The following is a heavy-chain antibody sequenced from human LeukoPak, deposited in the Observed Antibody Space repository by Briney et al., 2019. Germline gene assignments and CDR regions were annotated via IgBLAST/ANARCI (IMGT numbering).Heavy chain of an antibody. CDR1: GYTFTGYY. V-gene: IGHV1-2*02. CDR2: INPNSGGT. D-gene: IGHD6-19*01. CDR3: ARVAVAGTCYFGY. Sequence: ASVKVSCKASGYTFTGYYMHWVRQAPGQGLEWMGWINPNSGGTNYAQKFQGRVTMTRDTSISTAYMELSRLRSDDTAVYYCARVAVAGTCYFGYWGQGTLVTVSS. J-gene: IGHJ4*02.